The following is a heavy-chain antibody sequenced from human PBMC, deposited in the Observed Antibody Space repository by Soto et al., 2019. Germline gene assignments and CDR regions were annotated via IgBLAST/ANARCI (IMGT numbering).Heavy chain of an antibody. CDR1: GGSISNYF. CDR2: IDNSGST. CDR3: ARGGQDFWSGTFDY. D-gene: IGHD3-3*01. V-gene: IGHV4-4*07. Sequence: SETLSLTCTVSGGSISNYFCNWIRQPAGKGLEWIGRIDNSGSTNYNPSLKSRITMSADTSRNQFSLKLNSVTAADTAVYYCARGGQDFWSGTFDYWGQGALVTVSS. J-gene: IGHJ4*02.